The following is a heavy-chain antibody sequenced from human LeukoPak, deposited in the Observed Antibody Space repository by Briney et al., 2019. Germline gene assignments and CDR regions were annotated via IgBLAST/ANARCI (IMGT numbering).Heavy chain of an antibody. D-gene: IGHD2-8*02. J-gene: IGHJ6*03. CDR1: GFTFSSFA. Sequence: PGGSLRLSCAASGFTFSSFAMTWVRQAPGKGLEWVSTVSGSAGRTDYADSVKGRFTISRDNLKKTLYLQMNGLRAEDTAVYYCAKNRGHCVDGVCHNYYYMDVWGRGTTVTVSS. CDR2: VSGSAGRT. CDR3: AKNRGHCVDGVCHNYYYMDV. V-gene: IGHV3-23*01.